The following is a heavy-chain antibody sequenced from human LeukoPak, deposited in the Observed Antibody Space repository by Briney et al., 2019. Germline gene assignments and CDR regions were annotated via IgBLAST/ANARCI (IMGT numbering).Heavy chain of an antibody. CDR1: GFTVSSNY. D-gene: IGHD5-12*01. Sequence: GGSLRLSCAASGFTVSSNYMSWVRQAPGKGLEWVSLIYSGGSTYYADSVKGRFTISRDNSKNTLHLQMNSLRAEDTAVYYCARCSGYDAYYMDVWGKGTTVTISS. V-gene: IGHV3-53*01. CDR2: IYSGGST. J-gene: IGHJ6*03. CDR3: ARCSGYDAYYMDV.